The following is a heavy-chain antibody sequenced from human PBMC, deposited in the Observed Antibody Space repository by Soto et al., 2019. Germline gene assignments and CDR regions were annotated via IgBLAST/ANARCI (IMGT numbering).Heavy chain of an antibody. V-gene: IGHV4-59*01. J-gene: IGHJ6*02. CDR1: GASISSYY. Sequence: PSETLSLTCSVSGASISSYYWSWMRHSPGKGLEWIGYIGFNVVTNYNPSLKSRVTLSMDTSKNQFSLEMTSVTAADAAVYYCARDNYGNGMDVWGQGITVTVSS. CDR3: ARDNYGNGMDV. D-gene: IGHD4-17*01. CDR2: IGFNVVT.